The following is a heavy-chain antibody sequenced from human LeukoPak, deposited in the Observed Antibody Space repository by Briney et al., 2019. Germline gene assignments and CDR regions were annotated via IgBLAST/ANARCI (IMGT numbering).Heavy chain of an antibody. CDR2: IIPILGIA. CDR1: GGTFSSYA. V-gene: IGHV1-69*04. J-gene: IGHJ5*02. CDR3: ASYYGSGSYNWFDP. Sequence: GASVKVSCKASGGTFSSYAISWVRQAPGQGLAWMGRIIPILGIANYAQKFQGRVTITADKSTSTAYMELSSLRSEDTAVYYCASYYGSGSYNWFDPWGQGTLVTVSS. D-gene: IGHD3-10*01.